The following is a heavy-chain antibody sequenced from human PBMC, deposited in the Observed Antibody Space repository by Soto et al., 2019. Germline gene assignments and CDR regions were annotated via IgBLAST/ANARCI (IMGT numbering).Heavy chain of an antibody. CDR1: GFTFSSYA. D-gene: IGHD2-15*01. V-gene: IGHV3-30-3*01. CDR3: ARVSLIVVVVAATLDFDY. J-gene: IGHJ4*02. CDR2: ISYDGSNK. Sequence: QVQLVESGGGVVQPGRSLRLSCAASGFTFSSYAMHWVRQAPGKGLEWVAVISYDGSNKYYADSVKGLFTISRDNTKNTLYLQMNSLRAEDTAVYYCARVSLIVVVVAATLDFDYWGQGTLVTVSS.